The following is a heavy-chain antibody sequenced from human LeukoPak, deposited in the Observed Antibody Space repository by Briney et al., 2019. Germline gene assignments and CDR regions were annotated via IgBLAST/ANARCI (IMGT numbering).Heavy chain of an antibody. CDR1: GFTFSDYY. CDR3: ARAPPDVLLWFGELLETAFFDY. V-gene: IGHV3-11*01. Sequence: GGSLRLSCAASGFTFSDYYMSWIRQAPGKGLEWVSYISSSGSTIYYADSVKGRFTISRDNAKNSLYLQMNSLRAEDTAVYYCARAPPDVLLWFGELLETAFFDYWGQGTLVTVSS. J-gene: IGHJ4*02. CDR2: ISSSGSTI. D-gene: IGHD3-10*01.